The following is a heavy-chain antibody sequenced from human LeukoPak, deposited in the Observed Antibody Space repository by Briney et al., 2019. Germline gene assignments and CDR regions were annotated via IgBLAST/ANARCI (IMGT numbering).Heavy chain of an antibody. J-gene: IGHJ3*02. Sequence: PGESLKISCKGSGYSFTSYWIGWVRQMPGKGLEWMGIIYPGDSDTRYSPSFQGQVTISADKSISTAYLQWSSLKASDTAMYYCARLASVSVVPAATAGNDAFDIWGQGTMVTVSS. CDR1: GYSFTSYW. D-gene: IGHD2-2*01. CDR3: ARLASVSVVPAATAGNDAFDI. V-gene: IGHV5-51*01. CDR2: IYPGDSDT.